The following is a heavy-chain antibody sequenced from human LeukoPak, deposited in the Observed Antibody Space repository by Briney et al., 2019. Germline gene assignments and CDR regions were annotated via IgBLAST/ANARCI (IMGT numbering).Heavy chain of an antibody. CDR1: GGSISSSSYY. D-gene: IGHD2-15*01. J-gene: IGHJ2*01. Sequence: SETLSLTCTVSGGSISSSSYYWGWIRQPPGKGLGWIGSIYYSGSTYYNPSLKSRVTISVDTSKNQFSLKLSSVTAADTAVYYCARGGRSPRSCSGGSCSTRYWYFDLWGRGTLVTVSS. CDR3: ARGGRSPRSCSGGSCSTRYWYFDL. V-gene: IGHV4-39*01. CDR2: IYYSGST.